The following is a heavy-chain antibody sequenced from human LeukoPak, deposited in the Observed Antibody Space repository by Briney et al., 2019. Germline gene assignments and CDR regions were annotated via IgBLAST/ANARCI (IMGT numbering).Heavy chain of an antibody. D-gene: IGHD3-22*01. J-gene: IGHJ5*02. CDR3: AIQHMYYYDSSGYP. Sequence: GGSLRLSCAASGFTFSSYSMNWVRQAPGKGLEWVSSISSSSYIYYADSVKGRFTISRDNAKNSLYLQMNSLRAEDTAVYYCAIQHMYYYDSSGYPWGQGTLVTVSS. CDR1: GFTFSSYS. V-gene: IGHV3-21*01. CDR2: ISSSSYI.